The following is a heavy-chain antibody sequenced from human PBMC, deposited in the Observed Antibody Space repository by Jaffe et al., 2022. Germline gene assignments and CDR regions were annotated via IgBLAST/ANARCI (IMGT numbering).Heavy chain of an antibody. D-gene: IGHD2-21*01. V-gene: IGHV3-49*04. J-gene: IGHJ4*02. CDR2: IRNKGYGETI. CDR1: GFNFGDYG. Sequence: EVQLVESGGGLVQPGRSLRLSCKVSGFNFGDYGMSWVRQAPGKGLEWVGFIRNKGYGETIGYAASVKDRFIISRDDSNNIAYLQMNSLKTEDTALYYCTRDHGWLLAYWGQGTLVTVSS. CDR3: TRDHGWLLAY.